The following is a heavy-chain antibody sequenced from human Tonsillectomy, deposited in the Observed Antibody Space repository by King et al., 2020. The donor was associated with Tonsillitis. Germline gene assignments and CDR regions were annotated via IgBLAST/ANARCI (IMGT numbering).Heavy chain of an antibody. CDR2: FYYSGNT. V-gene: IGHV4-39*01. D-gene: IGHD4-17*01. CDR1: GGSISSSPYY. CDR3: ARDYGLN. J-gene: IGHJ4*02. Sequence: QLQESGPGLVKPSETLSLTCAVSGGSISSSPYYWGWIRQPPGKGLEWIGSFYYSGNTYYNPSLKSRVTISVDTSKNQYSLSLTSVTAADTAVFYCARDYGLNWGQGTLVTVSP.